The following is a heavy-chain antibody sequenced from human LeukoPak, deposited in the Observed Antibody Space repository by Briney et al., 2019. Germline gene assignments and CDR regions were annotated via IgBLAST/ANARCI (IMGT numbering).Heavy chain of an antibody. V-gene: IGHV3-20*01. Sequence: GGSLRLSCAASGFTFDDYGMSWVRQAPGKGLEWVSGINWNGGSTGYADSVKGRFTISRDNAKNSLYLQMNSLRAEDTALYHCARGDSSYYYMDVWGKGTTVTVSS. J-gene: IGHJ6*03. D-gene: IGHD6-13*01. CDR2: INWNGGST. CDR3: ARGDSSYYYMDV. CDR1: GFTFDDYG.